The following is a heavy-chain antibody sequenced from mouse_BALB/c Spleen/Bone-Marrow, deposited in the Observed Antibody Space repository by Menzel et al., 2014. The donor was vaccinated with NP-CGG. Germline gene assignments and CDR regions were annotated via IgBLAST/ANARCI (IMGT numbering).Heavy chain of an antibody. V-gene: IGHV4-1*02. J-gene: IGHJ2*01. Sequence: DVMLVESGGGLVQPGGSLKLSCAASGFDFSRYWMSWVRQAPGKGLEWIGEINPDSSTINYTPSLRDKFIISRDNAKNTLYLQMSKVRSEDTALYYCARLGYYGYFDYWGQGTTLTVSS. D-gene: IGHD2-3*01. CDR1: GFDFSRYW. CDR2: INPDSSTI. CDR3: ARLGYYGYFDY.